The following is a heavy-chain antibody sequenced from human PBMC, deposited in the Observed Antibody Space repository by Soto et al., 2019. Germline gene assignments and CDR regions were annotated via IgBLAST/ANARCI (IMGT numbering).Heavy chain of an antibody. CDR2: ISSSSSYI. Sequence: EVQLVESGGGLVKPGGSLRLSCAASGFTFSSFTMNWVRQAPGKGLEWVSSISSSSSYIYYADSVKGRFTISRDNAKNSLYLQMNSLRAEDTAVYYCAGQWLAIDYWGQGTLVTVSS. D-gene: IGHD6-19*01. V-gene: IGHV3-21*01. CDR3: AGQWLAIDY. J-gene: IGHJ4*02. CDR1: GFTFSSFT.